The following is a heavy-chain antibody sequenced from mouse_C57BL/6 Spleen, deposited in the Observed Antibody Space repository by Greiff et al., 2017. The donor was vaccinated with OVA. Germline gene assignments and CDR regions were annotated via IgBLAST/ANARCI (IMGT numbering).Heavy chain of an antibody. CDR2: IPPNSGRT. Sequence: VPLQPPGAELVKPGASVKLSCKASGYTFTRYWLHWVKPRPGPGLAWIGMIPPNSGRTNYNEKFQSKATLTVDKSSSTAYMQLSSLTSEDSAVYDCARSHDEYDGGFAYWGQGTLVTVSA. D-gene: IGHD2-4*01. J-gene: IGHJ3*01. V-gene: IGHV1-64*01. CDR1: GYTFTRYW. CDR3: ARSHDEYDGGFAY.